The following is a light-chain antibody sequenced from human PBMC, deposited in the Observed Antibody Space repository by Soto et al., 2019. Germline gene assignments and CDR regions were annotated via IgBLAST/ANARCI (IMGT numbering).Light chain of an antibody. CDR2: AAS. J-gene: IGKJ2*01. CDR3: SQGYCFPHT. Sequence: DIQMTQSPSSVSASVGDRVTITCRARQGISSWLAWYQQKTGKAPKLLIYAASSLQSGVPSRFSVSGSGTDFALTVGCLQPEDFATYYCSQGYCFPHTVGQGTKLEIK. V-gene: IGKV1-12*01. CDR1: QGISSW.